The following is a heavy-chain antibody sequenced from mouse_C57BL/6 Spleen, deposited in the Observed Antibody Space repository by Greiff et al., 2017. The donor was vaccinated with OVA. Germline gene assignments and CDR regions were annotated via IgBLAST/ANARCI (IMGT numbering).Heavy chain of an antibody. Sequence: QVQLQQPGTDLVKPGASVKLSCKASGYTFTSYWMHWVKQRPGQGLEWIGNINPSNGGTNYNEKFKSKATLTVDKSSSTAYMQLSSLTSEDSAVYYCASTPYDYGGTWFAYWGQGTLVTVSA. D-gene: IGHD2-4*01. CDR2: INPSNGGT. V-gene: IGHV1-53*01. CDR3: ASTPYDYGGTWFAY. J-gene: IGHJ3*01. CDR1: GYTFTSYW.